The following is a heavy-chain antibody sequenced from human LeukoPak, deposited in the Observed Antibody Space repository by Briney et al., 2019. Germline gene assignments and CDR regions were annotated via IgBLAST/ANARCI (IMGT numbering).Heavy chain of an antibody. CDR2: INPNSGGT. D-gene: IGHD6-19*01. Sequence: ASVKVSCKASGYTFTGYYMHWVRQAPGQGLEWMGWINPNSGGTNYAQKFQGRVTMTRDTSISTAYMELSRLRSDDTAVYYCARRSTAVAGTYYYYYMDVWGKGTTVTISS. CDR1: GYTFTGYY. V-gene: IGHV1-2*02. CDR3: ARRSTAVAGTYYYYYMDV. J-gene: IGHJ6*03.